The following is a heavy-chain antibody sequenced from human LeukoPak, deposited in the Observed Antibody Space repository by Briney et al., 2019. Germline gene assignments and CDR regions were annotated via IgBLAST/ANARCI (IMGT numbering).Heavy chain of an antibody. CDR2: IRYDGSNK. Sequence: PGGSLRLSCAASGFTFSSYGMHWVRQAPGKGLEWVAFIRYDGSNKYYADSVKGRFTISRDNSKNTLYLQMNSLRAEDTAVYYRAKDPSFRPGYFDYWGQGTLVTVSS. V-gene: IGHV3-30*02. J-gene: IGHJ4*02. CDR1: GFTFSSYG. CDR3: AKDPSFRPGYFDY.